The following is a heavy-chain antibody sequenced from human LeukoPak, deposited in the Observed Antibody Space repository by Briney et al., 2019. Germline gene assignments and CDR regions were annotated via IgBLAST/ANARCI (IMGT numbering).Heavy chain of an antibody. D-gene: IGHD2-8*02. CDR1: GFTFSSYG. V-gene: IGHV3-23*01. CDR2: IFPSGGEI. J-gene: IGHJ4*02. Sequence: GGTLRLSCAASGFTFSSYGMRWVRQAPGKGLEWVSSIFPSGGEIHYADSVRGRFTISRDNSKSTLSLQMNSLRAEDTAIYYCATYRQVLLPFESWGQGTLVTVSS. CDR3: ATYRQVLLPFES.